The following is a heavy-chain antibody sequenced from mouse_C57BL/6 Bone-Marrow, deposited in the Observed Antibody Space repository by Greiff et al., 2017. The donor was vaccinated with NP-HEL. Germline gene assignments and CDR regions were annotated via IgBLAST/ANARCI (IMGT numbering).Heavy chain of an antibody. D-gene: IGHD4-1*01. CDR1: GYTFTSYW. V-gene: IGHV1-50*01. CDR2: IDPSDSYT. J-gene: IGHJ1*03. CDR3: ASLGRWYFDV. Sequence: QVQLQQPGAELVKPGASVKLSCKASGYTFTSYWMQWVKQRPGQGLEWIGEIDPSDSYTNYNQKFKGKATLTVDTSSSTAYMQLSSLTSEYSAVYYCASLGRWYFDVWGTGTTVTVSS.